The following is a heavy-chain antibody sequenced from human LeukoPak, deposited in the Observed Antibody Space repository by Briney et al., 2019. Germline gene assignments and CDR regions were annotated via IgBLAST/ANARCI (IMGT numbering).Heavy chain of an antibody. CDR3: AQVGVDSASTLVDH. J-gene: IGHJ4*02. Sequence: GGSLRLSCAASGFTFRNFGMHWVRQAPGKGLEWVAFIRFDGRDGYYVDSLKGRFTISRDNSKNTVYLQMNGLTSEDTALYYCAQVGVDSASTLVDHWGQGTLVIVSS. D-gene: IGHD2-8*02. V-gene: IGHV3-30*02. CDR1: GFTFRNFG. CDR2: IRFDGRDG.